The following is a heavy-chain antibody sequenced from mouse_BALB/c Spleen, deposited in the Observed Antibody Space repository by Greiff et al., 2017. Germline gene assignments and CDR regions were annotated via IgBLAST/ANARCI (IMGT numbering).Heavy chain of an antibody. CDR2: INPGSGGT. V-gene: IGHV1-54*03. J-gene: IGHJ2*01. Sequence: QVQLQQSGAELVRPGTSVKVSCKASGYAFTNYLIEWVKQRPGQGLEWIGVINPGSGGTNYNEKFKGKATLTADKSSSTAYMQLSSLTSDDSAVYFCAREAGYFDYWGQGTTLTVSS. CDR3: AREAGYFDY. D-gene: IGHD3-2*02. CDR1: GYAFTNYL.